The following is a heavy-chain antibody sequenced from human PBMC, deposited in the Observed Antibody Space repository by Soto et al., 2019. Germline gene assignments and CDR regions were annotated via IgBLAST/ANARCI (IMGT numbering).Heavy chain of an antibody. V-gene: IGHV4-4*02. CDR1: GVSFSSSNW. CDR2: IYHSGST. CDR3: ARGQFKAAAGGSIADY. Sequence: SETLCLTCAVSGVSFSSSNWWSWVSQPPGKGLEWIGEIYHSGSTNYNPSLKSRVTISVDKSKNQFSLKLSSVTAADTAVYYCARGQFKAAAGGSIADYWGQGTLVTVSS. D-gene: IGHD6-6*01. J-gene: IGHJ4*02.